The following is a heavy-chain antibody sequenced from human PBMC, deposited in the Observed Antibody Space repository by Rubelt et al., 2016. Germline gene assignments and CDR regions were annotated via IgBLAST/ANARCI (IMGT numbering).Heavy chain of an antibody. Sequence: QVQLVQSGSELKKPGASVKVSCKASGYTFTSYAMHWVRQAPGQRLEWMGWINAGNGNTKYSQKFQGMGTITREPSASTAYMELSSLRSEDTAVYYCAREGDYYYGMDVWGQGTTVTVSS. D-gene: IGHD3-16*01. CDR1: GYTFTSYA. CDR2: INAGNGNT. V-gene: IGHV1-3*01. CDR3: AREGDYYYGMDV. J-gene: IGHJ6*02.